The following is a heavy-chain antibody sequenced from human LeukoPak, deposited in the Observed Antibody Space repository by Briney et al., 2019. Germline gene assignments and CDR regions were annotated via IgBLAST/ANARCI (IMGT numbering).Heavy chain of an antibody. D-gene: IGHD7-27*01. CDR3: AKDGGLWVSAHWGDS. CDR1: GFTFTNYA. J-gene: IGHJ4*02. V-gene: IGHV3-23*01. Sequence: GGSLRLSCAASGFTFTNYAMTWVRQAPGKGLEWVSAIGLRSGSTYYADSVKGRFTISRDNSKNTVYLQMNSLRADDTAVYYCAKDGGLWVSAHWGDSWGRGTLVTVSS. CDR2: IGLRSGST.